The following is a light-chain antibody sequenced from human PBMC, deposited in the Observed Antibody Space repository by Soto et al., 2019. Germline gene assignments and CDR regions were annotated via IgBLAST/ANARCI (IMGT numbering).Light chain of an antibody. CDR1: KSGSSN. V-gene: IGKV3-15*01. J-gene: IGKJ4*01. CDR2: GAS. CDR3: QQDNNWPPT. Sequence: EIVMTQSPATLSVSPGERATLSCRASKSGSSNLAWYPQKPGQAHRLLIYGASTRATVIPARFSGSGSGTESILTISSLQSEHSAGYYRQQDNNWPPTCGGGTKVEIK.